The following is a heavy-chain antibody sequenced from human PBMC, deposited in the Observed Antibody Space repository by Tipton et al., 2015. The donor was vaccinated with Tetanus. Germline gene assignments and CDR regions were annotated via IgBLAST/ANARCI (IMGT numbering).Heavy chain of an antibody. CDR2: IIPIFGTA. Sequence: QLVQSGAEVKKPGSSVKVSCKASGGTFSSYAISWVRQAPGQGLQWMGGIIPIFGTANYAQKFQGRVTINADESTSTAYMELSSLRSEDTAVYYCARPYIDSTRWGVYYGMDVWGQGTTVTVSS. V-gene: IGHV1-69*01. J-gene: IGHJ6*02. CDR3: ARPYIDSTRWGVYYGMDV. CDR1: GGTFSSYA. D-gene: IGHD2-2*01.